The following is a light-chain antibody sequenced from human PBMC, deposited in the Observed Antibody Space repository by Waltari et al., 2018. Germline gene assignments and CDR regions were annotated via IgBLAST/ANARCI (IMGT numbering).Light chain of an antibody. CDR2: ATS. J-gene: IGKJ4*01. V-gene: IGKV1-39*01. CDR3: QQSYSLFALT. CDR1: QNIDNF. Sequence: DIQMTQSPSSLSASVGDRVTITCRASQNIDNFLNWFQQKPGKAPKLLIYATSNLQTGVPSRFSVSGSVTDFALTISSLQAEDFATYYCQQSYSLFALTFGGVTKVEI.